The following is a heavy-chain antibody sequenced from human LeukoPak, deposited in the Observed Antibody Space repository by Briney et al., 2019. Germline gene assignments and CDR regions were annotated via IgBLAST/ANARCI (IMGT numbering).Heavy chain of an antibody. J-gene: IGHJ4*02. Sequence: QVPLQESGPGLVKPSEPLSLTCTVSGYSISRGYYWGLIRQPPGKGLEWIGTIYHSGSTSYNPSLKSRVTISVDTSKNQFSLNLTSVTAADTALYYCARDYYFDSWGQGTLVTVSS. CDR2: IYHSGST. CDR3: ARDYYFDS. V-gene: IGHV4-38-2*02. CDR1: GYSISRGYY.